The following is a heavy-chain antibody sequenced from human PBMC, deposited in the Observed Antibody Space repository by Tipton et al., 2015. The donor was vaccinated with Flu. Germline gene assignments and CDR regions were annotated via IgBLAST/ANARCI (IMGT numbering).Heavy chain of an antibody. CDR3: ARGLPHRYSGSYSSPLL. CDR1: GGSISSYY. Sequence: TLSLTCTVSGGSISSYYWSWIRQPAGKGLEWIGRIYTIGSTNYNPSLKSRVTMSVDTSKNQFSLKLSSVTAADTAVYFCARGLPHRYSGSYSSPLLWGQGTLVTVSS. CDR2: IYTIGST. V-gene: IGHV4-4*07. J-gene: IGHJ4*02. D-gene: IGHD1-26*01.